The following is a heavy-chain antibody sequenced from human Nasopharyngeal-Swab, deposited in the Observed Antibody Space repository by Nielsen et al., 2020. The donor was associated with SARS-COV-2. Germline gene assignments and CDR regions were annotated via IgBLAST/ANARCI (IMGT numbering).Heavy chain of an antibody. Sequence: SVKVSCKASGGTFSSYAISWVRQAPGQGLKWMGGVIPIFGTANYAQKFQGRVTITADKSTSTAYMELSSLRSEDTAVYYCARDSSDSYYGMDVWGQGTTVTVSS. J-gene: IGHJ6*02. CDR3: ARDSSDSYYGMDV. V-gene: IGHV1-69*06. CDR2: VIPIFGTA. CDR1: GGTFSSYA.